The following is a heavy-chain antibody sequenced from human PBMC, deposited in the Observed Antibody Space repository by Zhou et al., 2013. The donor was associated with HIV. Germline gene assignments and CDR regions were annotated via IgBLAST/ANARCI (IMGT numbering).Heavy chain of an antibody. Sequence: QVQLQESGPGLVKPSETLSLTCSVSGGSISSHYWSWIRQPPGKGLEWIGFIYYTGSTNYNPSLKSRVTISVDASKNQFSLKLSSVTAADTAVYYCARVALYDIREGWFDPWGQGTVVSVSS. CDR2: IYYTGST. CDR1: GGSISSHY. CDR3: ARVALYDIREGWFDP. J-gene: IGHJ5*02. V-gene: IGHV4-59*11. D-gene: IGHD3-9*01.